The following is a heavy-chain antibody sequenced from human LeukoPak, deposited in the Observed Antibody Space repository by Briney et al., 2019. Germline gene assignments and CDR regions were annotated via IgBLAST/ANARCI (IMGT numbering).Heavy chain of an antibody. CDR3: ARVLRLNCGGDCESDAFDI. CDR2: ISSSSSYI. V-gene: IGHV3-21*01. CDR1: GCTFSSYS. J-gene: IGHJ3*02. Sequence: PGGSLRLSCAASGCTFSSYSMNWVRQAPGKELEWVSSISSSSSYIYCADSVKGRFTISRDNAKNSLYLQMNSLRAEDTAVYYCARVLRLNCGGDCESDAFDIWGQGTMVTVSS. D-gene: IGHD2-21*02.